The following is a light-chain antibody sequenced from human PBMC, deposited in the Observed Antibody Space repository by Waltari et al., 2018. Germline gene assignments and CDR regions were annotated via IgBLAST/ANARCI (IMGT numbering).Light chain of an antibody. J-gene: IGKJ1*01. V-gene: IGKV1-5*03. CDR3: KQDKRYSMWK. CDR2: KAS. CDR1: QRISRW. Sequence: DIEMTQSPSTVSASVGDRVTITCRTSQRISRWLAWYQQKPGKAPKLLISKASTLESGVPARFSGSGSGTEFTLTISNLQFDDFAIYFCKQDKRYSMWKFGQGTKVEIK.